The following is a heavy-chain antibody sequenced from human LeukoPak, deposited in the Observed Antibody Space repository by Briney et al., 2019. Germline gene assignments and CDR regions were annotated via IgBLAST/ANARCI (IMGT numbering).Heavy chain of an antibody. V-gene: IGHV3-30-3*01. J-gene: IGHJ4*02. CDR1: GFTFSDYA. CDR2: VSKDGSDK. CDR3: ARDYWWNYDY. Sequence: GGSLRLSCAASGFTFSDYAMHWVRQAPGKGLEWVAVVSKDGSDKYYPGSVRGRFTISRDNSKNTIYLQMDSLRAEDTAIYYCARDYWWNYDYWGQGTLVTVSS. D-gene: IGHD1-7*01.